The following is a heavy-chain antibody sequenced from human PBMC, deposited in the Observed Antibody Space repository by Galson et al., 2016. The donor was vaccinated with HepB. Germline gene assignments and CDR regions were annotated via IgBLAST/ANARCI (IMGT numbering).Heavy chain of an antibody. CDR3: ARDRRSDVRGNQWYFDL. CDR2: IWYDGTNK. CDR1: GATFSPYG. V-gene: IGHV3-33*01. J-gene: IGHJ2*01. D-gene: IGHD3-16*01. Sequence: SLRLSCAASGATFSPYGIHWVRQAPGKGLEWVAVIWYDGTNKYYADSVKGRFTISRDNSKNTVYLQMSYLRTEDTALYYCARDRRSDVRGNQWYFDLWGRGTLVTVSP.